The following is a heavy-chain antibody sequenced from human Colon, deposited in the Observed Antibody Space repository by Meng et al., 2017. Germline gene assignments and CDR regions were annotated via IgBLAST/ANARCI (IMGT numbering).Heavy chain of an antibody. CDR2: ISSGGSPM. D-gene: IGHD6-13*01. J-gene: IGHJ3*02. V-gene: IGHV3-48*03. Sequence: GESLKISCAASDFTFSSYEMNWVRQAPGQGLEWVSYISSGGSPMYYADSVKGRFTISRDNAKNSLYLQMNSLGAEDTAIYYCARRYSSSMQRTFDIWGQGTMVTVSS. CDR3: ARRYSSSMQRTFDI. CDR1: DFTFSSYE.